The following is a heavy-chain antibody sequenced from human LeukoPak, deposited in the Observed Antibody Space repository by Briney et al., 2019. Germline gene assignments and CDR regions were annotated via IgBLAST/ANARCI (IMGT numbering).Heavy chain of an antibody. CDR3: ARLSANSSAYFFDY. D-gene: IGHD3-22*01. CDR2: IYRGGST. J-gene: IGHJ4*02. CDR1: GFTVGSNY. V-gene: IGHV3-66*04. Sequence: AGGSLRLSCAASGFTVGSNYMSWVRQAPGKGQEWVSIIYRGGSTNYADSVKGRFTISRDTSKNTLYLQMNSLRAEDTAVYYCARLSANSSAYFFDYWGQGTLVTVSS.